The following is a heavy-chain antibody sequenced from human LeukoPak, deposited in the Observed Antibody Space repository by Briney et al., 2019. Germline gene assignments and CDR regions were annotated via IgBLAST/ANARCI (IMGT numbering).Heavy chain of an antibody. Sequence: GGSLRLSCAASGFSFSSYEMNWVRQAPRKGLEWLSYITSSGIVYYADSVKGRFTFSRDNAKNSVYLQMSSLRAEDTALYYCARDKLNSGSGGDFDSWGQGTLVTVSS. CDR1: GFSFSSYE. V-gene: IGHV3-48*03. CDR3: ARDKLNSGSGGDFDS. J-gene: IGHJ4*02. D-gene: IGHD5-12*01. CDR2: ITSSGIV.